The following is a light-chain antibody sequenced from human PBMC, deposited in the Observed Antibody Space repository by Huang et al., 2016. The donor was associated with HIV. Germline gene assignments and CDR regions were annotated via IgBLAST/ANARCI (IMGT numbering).Light chain of an antibody. CDR3: EQYGTSFPLS. V-gene: IGKV3-20*01. J-gene: IGKJ4*01. Sequence: EVVLTQSPGTLSLSPGERATLSCRASHNIDGDYLAWYQQNPGQAPSLLIYGVSYRAAGVPDRFTGSGSGTDFTLTISRLEPEDFAVYYCEQYGTSFPLSFGGGTRVDLK. CDR2: GVS. CDR1: HNIDGDY.